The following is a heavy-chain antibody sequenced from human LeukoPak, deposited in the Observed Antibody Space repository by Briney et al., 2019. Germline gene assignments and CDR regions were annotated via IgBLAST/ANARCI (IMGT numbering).Heavy chain of an antibody. CDR2: IIPIFGTA. J-gene: IGHJ4*02. D-gene: IGHD5-24*01. Sequence: SVKVSCKASGGTFSSYAISRVRQAPGQGLEWMGGIIPIFGTANYAQKFQGRVTITADESTSTAYMELSSLRSEDTAVHYCARSSRDGYKLDYFDYWGQGTLVTVSS. CDR1: GGTFSSYA. V-gene: IGHV1-69*01. CDR3: ARSSRDGYKLDYFDY.